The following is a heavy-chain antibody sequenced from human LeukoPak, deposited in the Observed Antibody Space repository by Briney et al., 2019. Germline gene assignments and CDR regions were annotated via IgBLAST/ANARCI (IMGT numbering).Heavy chain of an antibody. CDR3: ARNENSGWGYFDY. CDR1: GFTFSSYS. Sequence: GGSLRLSCAASGFTFSSYSMNWVRQAPGKGLEWGSYISGSSSTIYYADSVKGRFTISRDNGKNTLYLQMNSLRAEDTAVYYCARNENSGWGYFDYWGQGTLVTVSS. CDR2: ISGSSSTI. D-gene: IGHD5-12*01. J-gene: IGHJ4*02. V-gene: IGHV3-48*01.